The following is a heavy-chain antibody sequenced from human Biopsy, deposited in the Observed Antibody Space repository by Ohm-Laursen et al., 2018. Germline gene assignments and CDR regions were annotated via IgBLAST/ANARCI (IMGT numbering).Heavy chain of an antibody. J-gene: IGHJ4*02. Sequence: SLRLSCSASGVTLSGYKMNWIRQAPGKGLEWVSYISSSGRTMYYADSVKGRFTISRDNANKSLYLQMNSLRAEDTAVYYCATTRSFDNWGQGTLVTVSS. V-gene: IGHV3-11*01. CDR2: ISSSGRTM. CDR1: GVTLSGYK. D-gene: IGHD5-24*01. CDR3: ATTRSFDN.